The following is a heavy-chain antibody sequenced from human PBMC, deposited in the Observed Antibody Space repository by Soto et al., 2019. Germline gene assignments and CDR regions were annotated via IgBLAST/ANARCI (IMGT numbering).Heavy chain of an antibody. D-gene: IGHD3-22*01. CDR1: EDTFSNYA. J-gene: IGHJ2*01. CDR2: IIPIFGTA. Sequence: QVELLQAGAEVKKPGSSVKVSCQASEDTFSNYAISWVRQDPGQGLEWMGGIIPIFGTANYAQKFQGRVTIAADTSANTVYLELSRLRSEDTAVYYCASTKYDSSAYYYWYLGLWGRGTLVTVSS. CDR3: ASTKYDSSAYYYWYLGL. V-gene: IGHV1-69*06.